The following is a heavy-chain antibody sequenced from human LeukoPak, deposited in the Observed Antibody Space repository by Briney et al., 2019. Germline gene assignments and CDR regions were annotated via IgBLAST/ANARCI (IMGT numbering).Heavy chain of an antibody. V-gene: IGHV3-74*01. CDR1: GFTFSNYW. D-gene: IGHD1-26*01. CDR2: INSDARST. Sequence: GGSLRLSCAASGFTFSNYWMHWVRQAPGKGLVWVSRINSDARSTSYADSVKGRFTISRDNAKNTLYLQMNSLRAEDTAVYYCTRDRGSTEFDYWGQGTLVTVSS. CDR3: TRDRGSTEFDY. J-gene: IGHJ4*02.